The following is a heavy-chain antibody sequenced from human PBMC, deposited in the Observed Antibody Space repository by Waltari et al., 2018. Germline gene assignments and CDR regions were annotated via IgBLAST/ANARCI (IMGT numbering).Heavy chain of an antibody. CDR3: ASLSYPEDY. V-gene: IGHV3-48*03. Sequence: VQLVESGGGLVQPGWSMTLPCAASGFILRSYEMHWVRRAPGKGLEWVSYISSSGNIVYYADSVKGRFTISRDNAKNSLYLQMSSLRAEDTAIYYCASLSYPEDYWGRGTLVTVSS. CDR1: GFILRSYE. CDR2: ISSSGNIV. J-gene: IGHJ4*02. D-gene: IGHD3-16*02.